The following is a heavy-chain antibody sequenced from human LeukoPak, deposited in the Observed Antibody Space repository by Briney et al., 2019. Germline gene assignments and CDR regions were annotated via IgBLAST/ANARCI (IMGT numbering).Heavy chain of an antibody. J-gene: IGHJ4*02. V-gene: IGHV1-2*02. D-gene: IGHD3-9*01. CDR3: ATRARYFDWSPSLDD. CDR2: INPNSGGT. CDR1: GYTFTGYY. Sequence: ASVKVSCKASGYTFTGYYMHWVRQAPGQGLEWMGWINPNSGGTNYAQKFQGRVTMTEDTSTDTAYMELSSLRSEDTAVYYCATRARYFDWSPSLDDWGQGTRVTVAS.